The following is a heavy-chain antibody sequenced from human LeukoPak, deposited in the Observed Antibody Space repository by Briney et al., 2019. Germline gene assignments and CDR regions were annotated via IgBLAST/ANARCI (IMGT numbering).Heavy chain of an antibody. Sequence: SETLSPTCTVSGGSISSGDYYWSWIRQPPGKGLEWIGYIYYSGSTYYNPSLKSRVTISVDTSKNQFSLKLSSVTAADTAVYYCARVERYYYYYGMDVWGQGTTVTVSS. CDR1: GGSISSGDYY. J-gene: IGHJ6*02. D-gene: IGHD5-24*01. V-gene: IGHV4-30-4*01. CDR2: IYYSGST. CDR3: ARVERYYYYYGMDV.